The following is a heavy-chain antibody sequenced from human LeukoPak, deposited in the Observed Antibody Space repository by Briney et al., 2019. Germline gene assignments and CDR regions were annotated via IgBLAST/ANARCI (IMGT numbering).Heavy chain of an antibody. Sequence: SETLSLTCTVSGGSISSGGYYWSWIRQPPGKGLEWIGYIYHSGSTYYNPSLKSRVTISVDRSKNQFSLKLSSVTAADTAVYYCARESYYDFWSGYWHYFDYWGQGTLVTVSS. CDR3: ARESYYDFWSGYWHYFDY. D-gene: IGHD3-3*01. CDR2: IYHSGST. J-gene: IGHJ4*02. V-gene: IGHV4-30-2*01. CDR1: GGSISSGGYY.